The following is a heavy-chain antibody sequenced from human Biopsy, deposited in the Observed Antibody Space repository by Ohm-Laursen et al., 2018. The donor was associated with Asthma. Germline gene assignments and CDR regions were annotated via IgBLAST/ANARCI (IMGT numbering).Heavy chain of an antibody. Sequence: SVKVSCKVPGGTFSNFAISWVRQAPGQGLEWLGGIMTVFGTTNYAQKFQGRVTITADESTSTAYMEVTSLRSEDTAIYYCAKCQVGYSSGWSLLLKKIYYSGMDVWGQGTAVTVSS. V-gene: IGHV1-69*13. CDR3: AKCQVGYSSGWSLLLKKIYYSGMDV. D-gene: IGHD6-19*01. J-gene: IGHJ6*02. CDR1: GGTFSNFA. CDR2: IMTVFGTT.